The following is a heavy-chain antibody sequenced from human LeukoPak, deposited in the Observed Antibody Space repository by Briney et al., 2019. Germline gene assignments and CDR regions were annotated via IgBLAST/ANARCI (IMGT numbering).Heavy chain of an antibody. Sequence: GGSLRLSCAASGFTFSDYYMSWIRQAPGKGLEWVSYISSSGSTVYYADSVKGRFTISRDNAKNSMYLQMNSLRAEDTAVYYCARAVAGTRDAFDIWGQGTMVTVSS. CDR1: GFTFSDYY. V-gene: IGHV3-11*04. CDR2: ISSSGSTV. J-gene: IGHJ3*02. CDR3: ARAVAGTRDAFDI. D-gene: IGHD6-19*01.